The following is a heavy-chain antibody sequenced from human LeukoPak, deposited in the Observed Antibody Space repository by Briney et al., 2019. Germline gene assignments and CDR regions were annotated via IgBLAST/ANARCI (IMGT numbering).Heavy chain of an antibody. J-gene: IGHJ3*02. CDR3: ASSGYYFGAHDAFDI. Sequence: GGSLRLSCAASGFTFSSYAMHWGRQAPGKGLEWVAVISYEVSNKYYADSVKDRFTISRDNSKNTPYLQMNSLRAEDTAVYYCASSGYYFGAHDAFDIWGQGTMVTVSS. CDR1: GFTFSSYA. V-gene: IGHV3-30-3*01. CDR2: ISYEVSNK. D-gene: IGHD3-22*01.